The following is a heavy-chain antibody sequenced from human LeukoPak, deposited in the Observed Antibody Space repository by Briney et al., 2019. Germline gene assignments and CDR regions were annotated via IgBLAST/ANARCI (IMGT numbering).Heavy chain of an antibody. CDR1: GGSINSNNYY. J-gene: IGHJ5*02. V-gene: IGHV4-61*05. Sequence: PSETLSLTCSVSGGSINSNNYYWGWVRQPPGKGLEGIGYIYYSGSTNNNPSLKSRVTISVDTSKNQFSLKLSSVTAADTAVYYCARGQGYSYGYEWFDPWGQGTLVTVSS. D-gene: IGHD5-18*01. CDR2: IYYSGST. CDR3: ARGQGYSYGYEWFDP.